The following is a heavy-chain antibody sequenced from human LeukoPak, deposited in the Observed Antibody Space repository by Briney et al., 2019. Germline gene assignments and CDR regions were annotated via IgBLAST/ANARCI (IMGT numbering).Heavy chain of an antibody. CDR2: IDPSDSYT. Sequence: GESLKISCKSSGYRFTNYWISWVRQMPGKGLEWMGKIDPSDSYTDYSPSFQGHVTISGDKSISTAYLQWSSLKASDTAMYYCARHLYSAYDADDYWGQGTLVTVSS. J-gene: IGHJ4*02. V-gene: IGHV5-10-1*01. CDR1: GYRFTNYW. CDR3: ARHLYSAYDADDY. D-gene: IGHD5-12*01.